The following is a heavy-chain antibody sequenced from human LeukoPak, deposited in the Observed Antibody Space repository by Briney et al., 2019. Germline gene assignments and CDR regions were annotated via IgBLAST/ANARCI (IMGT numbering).Heavy chain of an antibody. CDR1: GFTFSSYG. D-gene: IGHD2-8*01. V-gene: IGHV3-30*03. CDR3: ARDRPQSIGYCTNGVWGCGMDV. J-gene: IGHJ6*02. Sequence: PGGSLRLSCAVSGFTFSSYGMHWVRQAPGKGLEWMAVISCDGTNKYYADSVKGRFTISRDNSKNTLYLQMNSLRAEDTAVYYCARDRPQSIGYCTNGVWGCGMDVWGRGTTVTVSS. CDR2: ISCDGTNK.